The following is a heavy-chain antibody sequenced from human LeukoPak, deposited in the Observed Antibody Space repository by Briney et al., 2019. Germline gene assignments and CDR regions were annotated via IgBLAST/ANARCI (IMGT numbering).Heavy chain of an antibody. CDR2: IYYSGST. Sequence: PSETLSLTCAVYGGSFSGYYWSWIRQPPGKRLEWIGCIYYSGSTNYNPSLKSRVTMSVDTSKNQFSLKLSSVTAADTAVYYCARLYGGNGDYWGQGTLVTVSS. D-gene: IGHD2-15*01. CDR3: ARLYGGNGDY. J-gene: IGHJ4*02. CDR1: GGSFSGYY. V-gene: IGHV4-59*08.